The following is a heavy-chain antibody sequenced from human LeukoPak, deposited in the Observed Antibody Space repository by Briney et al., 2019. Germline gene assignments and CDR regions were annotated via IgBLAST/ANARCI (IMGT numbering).Heavy chain of an antibody. CDR2: IYYSGST. V-gene: IGHV4-59*01. CDR3: ARDGGYFDY. CDR1: GGSISSYY. J-gene: IGHJ4*02. Sequence: SETLSLTCTVSGGSISSYYWSWLRQPPGKGLEWIGYIYYSGSTNYNPSLKSRVTISVDTSKNQFSLKLSSVTAADTAVYYCARDGGYFDYWGQGTLVTVSS.